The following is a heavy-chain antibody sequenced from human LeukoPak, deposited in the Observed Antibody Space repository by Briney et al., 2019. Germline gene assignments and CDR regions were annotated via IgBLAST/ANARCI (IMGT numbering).Heavy chain of an antibody. Sequence: PSETLSLTCTVSGGSFSSGSYYWSWIRQPPGKGLEWIGYIYYSGSTNYNPSLKSRVTISVDTSKNQFSLKLSSVTAADTAVYYCARDYSHYYFDYWGQGTLVTVSS. CDR2: IYYSGST. V-gene: IGHV4-61*01. D-gene: IGHD5-18*01. CDR1: GGSFSSGSYY. CDR3: ARDYSHYYFDY. J-gene: IGHJ4*02.